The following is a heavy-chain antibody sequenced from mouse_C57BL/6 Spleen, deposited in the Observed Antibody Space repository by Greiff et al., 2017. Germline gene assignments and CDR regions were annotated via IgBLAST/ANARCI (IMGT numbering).Heavy chain of an antibody. CDR3: ARANYYDYLLLSFDY. D-gene: IGHD2-4*01. J-gene: IGHJ2*01. CDR1: GYTFTSYW. Sequence: QVQLQQPGAELVKPGASVKMSCKASGYTFTSYWITWVKQRPGQGLEWIGDIYPGSGSTNYNEKFKSKATLTVDTSSSTAYMQLSSLTSEDSAVYYCARANYYDYLLLSFDYWGQGTTLTVSS. V-gene: IGHV1-55*01. CDR2: IYPGSGST.